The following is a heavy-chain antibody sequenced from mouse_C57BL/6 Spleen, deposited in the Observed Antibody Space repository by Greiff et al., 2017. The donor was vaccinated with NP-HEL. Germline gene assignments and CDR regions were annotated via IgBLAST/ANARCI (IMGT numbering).Heavy chain of an antibody. D-gene: IGHD4-1*02. CDR1: GFTFSDYY. CDR3: ARSTVYYFDY. Sequence: EVQLQESEGGLVQPGSSMKLSCTASGFTFSDYYMAWVRQVPEKGLEWVANINYDGSSTYYLDSLKSRFIISRDNAKNILYLQMSSLKSEDTATYYCARSTVYYFDYWGQGTTLTVSS. J-gene: IGHJ2*01. V-gene: IGHV5-16*01. CDR2: INYDGSST.